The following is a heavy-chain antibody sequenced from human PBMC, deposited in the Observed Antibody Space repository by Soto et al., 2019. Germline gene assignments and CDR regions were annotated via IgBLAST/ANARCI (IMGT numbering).Heavy chain of an antibody. Sequence: QVQLVQSGAEVKKPGSSVKVSCKASGGTFSSYAISWVRQAPGQGLEWMGGIIPISGTANYAQKFQGRVTITADESTSTDYMELSSLRSEDTAVYYCARSQGSSTSLELYYYYYYGMDVWGQGTTVTVSS. CDR1: GGTFSSYA. J-gene: IGHJ6*02. CDR2: IIPISGTA. CDR3: ARSQGSSTSLELYYYYYYGMDV. D-gene: IGHD2-2*01. V-gene: IGHV1-69*01.